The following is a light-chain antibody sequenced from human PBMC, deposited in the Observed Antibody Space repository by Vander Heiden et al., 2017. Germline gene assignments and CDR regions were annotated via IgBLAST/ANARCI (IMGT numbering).Light chain of an antibody. CDR1: ALPKKY. CDR2: KDS. CDR3: QSADSSGTYH. V-gene: IGLV3-25*03. J-gene: IGLJ1*01. Sequence: SYELTQPPSVSVSPGQTARITCSGDALPKKYAYWYQQKPGQAPVLVIYKDSERPSGIPERFSGSSSGTTVTLTISGVQAEDEADYYCQSADSSGTYHFGTGTKVTVL.